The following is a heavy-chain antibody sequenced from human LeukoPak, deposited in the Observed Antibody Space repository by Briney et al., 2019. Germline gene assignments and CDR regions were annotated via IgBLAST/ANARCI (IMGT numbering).Heavy chain of an antibody. Sequence: SETLSLTCTVSGGSISSYYWSWIRQPPGEGLEWIGYIYYSGSTNYNPSLKSRVTISVDTSKNQFSLKLSSVTAADTAVYYCARPYHSMVRGARFDYWGQGTLVTVSS. CDR3: ARPYHSMVRGARFDY. V-gene: IGHV4-59*12. D-gene: IGHD3-10*01. J-gene: IGHJ4*02. CDR1: GGSISSYY. CDR2: IYYSGST.